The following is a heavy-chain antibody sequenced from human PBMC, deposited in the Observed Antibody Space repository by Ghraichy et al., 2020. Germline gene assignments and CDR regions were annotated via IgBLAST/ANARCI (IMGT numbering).Heavy chain of an antibody. D-gene: IGHD2-15*01. J-gene: IGHJ4*02. V-gene: IGHV4-34*01. CDR2: INHSGST. CDR3: ARGGGRVGY. CDR1: GGSFSGYY. Sequence: SETLSLTCAVYGGSFSGYYWSWIRQPPGKGLEWIGEINHSGSTNYNPSLKSRVTISVDTSKNQFSLKLSSVTAADTAVYYCARGGGRVGYWGQGTLVTVSS.